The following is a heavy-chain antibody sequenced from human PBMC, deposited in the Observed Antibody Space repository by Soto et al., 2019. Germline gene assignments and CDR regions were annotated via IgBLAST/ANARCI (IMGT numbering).Heavy chain of an antibody. V-gene: IGHV3-33*01. J-gene: IGHJ3*02. CDR2: IWYDGSNK. CDR3: ARDKGPSGYDSLDAFDI. CDR1: GFTFSSYG. Sequence: GGSLRLSCAASGFTFSSYGMHWVRQAPGKGLEWVAVIWYDGSNKYYADSVKGRFTISRDNSKNTLYLQMNSLRAEDTAVYYCARDKGPSGYDSLDAFDIWGQGTMVTVSS. D-gene: IGHD3-22*01.